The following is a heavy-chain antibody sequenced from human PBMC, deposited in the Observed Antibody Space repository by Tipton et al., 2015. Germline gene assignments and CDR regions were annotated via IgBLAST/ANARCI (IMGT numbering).Heavy chain of an antibody. CDR3: AREGTGVYI. V-gene: IGHV4-31*03. D-gene: IGHD5/OR15-5a*01. CDR1: GGSIRSGGHY. J-gene: IGHJ4*02. CDR2: NYYSGSS. Sequence: TLSLTCTVSGGSIRSGGHYWGWLRQHPGKGLEWIGYNYYSGSSYYNPSLKSRITISVDTSKNQFSLRLTSVSAADTAVYYCAREGTGVYIWGQGALVTVSS.